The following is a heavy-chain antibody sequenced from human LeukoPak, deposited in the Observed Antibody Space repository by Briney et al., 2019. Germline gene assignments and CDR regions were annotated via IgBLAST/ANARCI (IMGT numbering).Heavy chain of an antibody. J-gene: IGHJ4*02. CDR1: GYTFTSYD. D-gene: IGHD3-10*01. Sequence: GASVKVSCKASGYTFTSYDINWVRQATGQGLEWMGWMNPNSGNTGYAQKFQGRVTMTRNTSISTAYMELSSLRSEDTAVYYCAISFGELEPYFDYWGQGTLVTVSS. CDR3: AISFGELEPYFDY. V-gene: IGHV1-8*01. CDR2: MNPNSGNT.